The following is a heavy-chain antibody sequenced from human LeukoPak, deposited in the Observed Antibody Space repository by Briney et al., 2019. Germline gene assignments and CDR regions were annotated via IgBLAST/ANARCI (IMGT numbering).Heavy chain of an antibody. D-gene: IGHD3-10*01. CDR3: ARVTLRGVYPDAFDI. J-gene: IGHJ3*02. CDR2: IYYSGST. CDR1: GGSISSYC. Sequence: SETLSLTCTVSGGSISSYCWSLIRQPPGKGLEWIWYIYYSGSTNYNPSLKSRVTISVDTSKNQFSLKLSSVTAADTAVYYCARVTLRGVYPDAFDIWGQGTMVTVSS. V-gene: IGHV4-59*01.